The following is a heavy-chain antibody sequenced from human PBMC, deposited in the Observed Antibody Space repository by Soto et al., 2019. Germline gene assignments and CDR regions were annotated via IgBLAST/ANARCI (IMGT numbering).Heavy chain of an antibody. J-gene: IGHJ4*02. CDR2: IYNGGGT. CDR3: ASTRGSSYDC. V-gene: IGHV3-53*02. D-gene: IGHD6-6*01. Sequence: EVQLVETGGGLIQPAGSLRLSCAASGFTVRGNYISCARQPPGKGLEWVSVIYNGGGTYYADSVKGRFTISRDNSKNTLYLQMNSLRAEDTAVYYCASTRGSSYDCWGQGTLVTVSS. CDR1: GFTVRGNY.